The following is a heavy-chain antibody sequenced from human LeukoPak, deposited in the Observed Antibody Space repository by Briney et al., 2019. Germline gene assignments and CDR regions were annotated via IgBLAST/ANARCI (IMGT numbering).Heavy chain of an antibody. CDR1: GFTFSSYA. V-gene: IGHV3-64*01. D-gene: IGHD1-26*01. J-gene: IGHJ4*02. CDR3: ARGLDSGSYY. CDR2: ISDNGGST. Sequence: GGSLRLSCAASGFTFSSYAMHWVRQAPGKGLEYVSAISDNGGSTYYANSVKGRFTISRDNSKNTLYLQMGSLRAEDMAVYYCARGLDSGSYYWGQGTLVTVSS.